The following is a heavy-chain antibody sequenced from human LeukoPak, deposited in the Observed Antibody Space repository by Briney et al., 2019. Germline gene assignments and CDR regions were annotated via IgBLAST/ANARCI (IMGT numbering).Heavy chain of an antibody. CDR1: GGSISSYY. CDR3: ARAGPCGGDCYPPVY. V-gene: IGHV4-59*12. CDR2: IYYSGST. J-gene: IGHJ4*02. D-gene: IGHD2-21*02. Sequence: PSETLSLTCTVSGGSISSYYWSWIRQPPGKGLEWIGYIYYSGSTNYNPSLKSRVTISVDTSKNQFSLKLSSVTAADTAVYYCARAGPCGGDCYPPVYWGQGTLVTVSS.